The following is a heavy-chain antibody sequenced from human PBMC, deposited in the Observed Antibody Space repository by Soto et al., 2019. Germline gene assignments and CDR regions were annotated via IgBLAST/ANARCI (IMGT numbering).Heavy chain of an antibody. V-gene: IGHV4-59*08. J-gene: IGHJ6*02. CDR3: ARQGFGATHGLVDV. D-gene: IGHD3-10*01. CDR1: RDYSSDYY. CDR2: MHYNGYT. Sequence: SEILSHTRTVARDYSSDYYGSWFRQPPGKGLEWIGYMHYNGYTSYNPSLRSRVTISVDTSKNQFSLKLTSVTVADTALYYCARQGFGATHGLVDVWGQGTTVTVS.